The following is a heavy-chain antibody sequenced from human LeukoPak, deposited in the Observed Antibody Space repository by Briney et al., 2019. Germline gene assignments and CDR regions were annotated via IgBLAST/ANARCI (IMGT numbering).Heavy chain of an antibody. CDR2: ISTSTTTI. CDR1: GFTFSSYS. V-gene: IGHV3-48*01. CDR3: ARESYGSSHNWFDP. Sequence: GGSLRLSCEASGFTFSSYSMNWVCQAPGKGLEWISYISTSTTTIYYANSVKGRFTISRDNAKNTLYLQMNSLRAEDTAVYCCARESYGSSHNWFDPWGQGTLVTVSS. D-gene: IGHD3-10*01. J-gene: IGHJ5*02.